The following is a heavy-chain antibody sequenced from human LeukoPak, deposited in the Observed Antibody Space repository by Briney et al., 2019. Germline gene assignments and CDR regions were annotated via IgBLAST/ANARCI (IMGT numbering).Heavy chain of an antibody. CDR2: ISGSGGST. D-gene: IGHD3-9*01. CDR1: GFTFSGYA. J-gene: IGHJ4*02. CDR3: ASPYYDTLTGSFYFDY. V-gene: IGHV3-23*01. Sequence: PGGSLRPSCAASGFTFSGYAMSWVRQAPGKGLEWVSAISGSGGSTYYADSVKGRFTISRDNSKNTLYLQMNSLRAEDTAVYYCASPYYDTLTGSFYFDYWGQGTLVTVSS.